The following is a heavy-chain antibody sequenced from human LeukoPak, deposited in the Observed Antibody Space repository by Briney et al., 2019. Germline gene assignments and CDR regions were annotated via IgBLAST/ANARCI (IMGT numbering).Heavy chain of an antibody. CDR3: AKDRGTIAMTQDV. V-gene: IGHV3-30*18. D-gene: IGHD5-18*01. CDR1: GFNFGHNG. J-gene: IGHJ3*01. Sequence: GGSLGLSCVASGFNFGHNGMHWVRQAPGKGLEWLTVITYDGATTNYVDTVKGRFTISRDNSKNTVYLQMNSLRAEDTAVYYCAKDRGTIAMTQDVWGQGTMITVSS. CDR2: ITYDGATT.